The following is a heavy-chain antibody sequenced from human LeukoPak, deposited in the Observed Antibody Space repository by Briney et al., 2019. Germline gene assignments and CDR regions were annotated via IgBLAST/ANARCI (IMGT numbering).Heavy chain of an antibody. V-gene: IGHV3-74*01. CDR3: SRDMYGLGAN. J-gene: IGHJ4*02. Sequence: GGSLRLSCAASGFTFSSSWMHWVRQAPGKGLVWVSRITSDGSSTNYADSVKGRFTISRDNAKNTLYLQMNSLRAEDTAVYYCSRDMYGLGANWGQGTLVTVSS. CDR1: GFTFSSSW. D-gene: IGHD3-10*02. CDR2: ITSDGSST.